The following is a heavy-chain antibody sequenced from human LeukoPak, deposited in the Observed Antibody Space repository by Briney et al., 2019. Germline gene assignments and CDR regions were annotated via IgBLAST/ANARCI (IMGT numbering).Heavy chain of an antibody. D-gene: IGHD3-22*01. CDR2: ISWNSGSI. CDR3: AKDTGYYYDSSNYFT. V-gene: IGHV3-9*01. CDR1: GFTFDDYA. Sequence: GGSLRLSCAASGFTFDDYAMHWVRQAPGKGLEWVSGISWNSGSIGYADSVKGRFTISRDNAKNSLYLQMNSLRAEDTALYYCAKDTGYYYDSSNYFTWGQGTLVTVSP. J-gene: IGHJ5*02.